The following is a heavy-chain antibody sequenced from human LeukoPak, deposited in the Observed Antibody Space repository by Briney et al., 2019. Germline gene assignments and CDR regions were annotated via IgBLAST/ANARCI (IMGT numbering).Heavy chain of an antibody. CDR3: ARHQRYSSRALDY. D-gene: IGHD6-13*01. CDR1: GGSISSYY. V-gene: IGHV4-4*09. J-gene: IGHJ4*02. CDR2: IYSSGST. Sequence: PSETLSLTCTVSGGSISSYYWSWIRQPPGKGREWIGYIYSSGSTNYNPSLKSRVTISVDTSKNQFSLKLSSVTAADTAVYYCARHQRYSSRALDYWGQGTLVTVSS.